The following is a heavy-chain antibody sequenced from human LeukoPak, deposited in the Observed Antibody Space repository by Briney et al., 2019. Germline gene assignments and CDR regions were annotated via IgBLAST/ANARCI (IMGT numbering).Heavy chain of an antibody. J-gene: IGHJ4*02. CDR3: ARRKDTNKKYYFDY. Sequence: ASVKVSCKASGYTFTSYGISWVRQAPGQGLEWMGWINTNTGNPTYAQGFTGRFVFSLDTSVSTAYLQISSLKAEDTAVYYCARRKDTNKKYYFDYWGQGTLVTVSS. CDR2: INTNTGNP. V-gene: IGHV7-4-1*02. D-gene: IGHD5-18*01. CDR1: GYTFTSYG.